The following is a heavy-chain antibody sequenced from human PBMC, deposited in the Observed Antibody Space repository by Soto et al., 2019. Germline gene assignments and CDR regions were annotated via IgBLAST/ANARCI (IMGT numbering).Heavy chain of an antibody. J-gene: IGHJ3*02. Sequence: GGSLRLSCAASGFTFSSYGMHWVRQAPGKGLEWVAVISYDGSNKYYADSVKGRFTISRDNSKNTLYLQMNSLRAEDTAVYYCAKADGYNTQRIGAFDIWGQGTMVTVSS. CDR2: ISYDGSNK. V-gene: IGHV3-30*18. D-gene: IGHD5-12*01. CDR3: AKADGYNTQRIGAFDI. CDR1: GFTFSSYG.